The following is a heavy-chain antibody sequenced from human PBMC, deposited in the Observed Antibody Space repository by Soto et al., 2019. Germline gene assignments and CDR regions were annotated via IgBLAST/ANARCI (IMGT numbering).Heavy chain of an antibody. V-gene: IGHV4-39*01. D-gene: IGHD3-9*01. CDR2: IYYSGST. Sequence: SETLSLTCTVSGGSISSSSYYWGWTRQPPGKGLEWIGSIYYSGSTYYNPSLKSRVTISVDTSKNQFSLKLSSVTAADTAVYYCARQILTGYNIDYWGQGTLVTVSS. CDR3: ARQILTGYNIDY. CDR1: GGSISSSSYY. J-gene: IGHJ4*02.